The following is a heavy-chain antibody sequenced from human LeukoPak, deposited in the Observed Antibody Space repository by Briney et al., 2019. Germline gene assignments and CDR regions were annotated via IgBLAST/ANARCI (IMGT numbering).Heavy chain of an antibody. CDR1: GFTFSSYS. J-gene: IGHJ4*02. CDR2: ISSSSSYI. D-gene: IGHD1-1*01. CDR3: AKSRADVQDFDY. Sequence: PGGSLRLSCAASGFTFSSYSMNWVRQAPGKGLEWVSSISSSSSYIYYADSVKGRFTISRDNAKNSLYLQMNSLIAEDTAVYYCAKSRADVQDFDYWGQGTLVTVSS. V-gene: IGHV3-21*01.